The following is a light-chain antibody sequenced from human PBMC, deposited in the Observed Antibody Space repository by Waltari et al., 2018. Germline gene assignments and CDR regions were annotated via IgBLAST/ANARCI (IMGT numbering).Light chain of an antibody. CDR3: QSFDSSLNAVL. Sequence: QSVLTQPPSVSGAPGQRVTISCTGSSSNIGAGYDVHWYQQFPGTAPKLLIYPNSNRPSGVPDRFSGSNSGTSASLAITGLLAEDEADYYCQSFDSSLNAVLFGGGTKLTVL. CDR2: PNS. CDR1: SSNIGAGYD. J-gene: IGLJ2*01. V-gene: IGLV1-40*01.